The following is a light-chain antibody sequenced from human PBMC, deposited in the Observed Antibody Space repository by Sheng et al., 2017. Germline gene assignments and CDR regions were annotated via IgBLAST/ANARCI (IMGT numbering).Light chain of an antibody. J-gene: IGKJ1*01. V-gene: IGKV3-20*01. Sequence: VLTQSPGTLSLSPGERATLSCRASQTVGHNYLAWHQQKPGQAPRILMTGASSRAAGIPDRFSGSGSGTDFTLTISRLEPEDFAVYYCQQYGSSPPQTFGQGTKVEIK. CDR3: QQYGSSPPQT. CDR1: QTVGHNY. CDR2: GAS.